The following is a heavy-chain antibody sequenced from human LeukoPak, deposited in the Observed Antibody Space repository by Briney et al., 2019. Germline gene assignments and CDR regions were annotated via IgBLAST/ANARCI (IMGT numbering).Heavy chain of an antibody. Sequence: GGSLRLSCAASGFTFSSYWMSWVRQAPGKGLEWVANIKQDGSEKYYVDSVKGRFTISRDNVKNSLYLQMNSLRAEDTAVYYCARVTGERFLEWPRYYYYMDVWGKGTTVTVSS. CDR1: GFTFSSYW. J-gene: IGHJ6*03. CDR2: IKQDGSEK. V-gene: IGHV3-7*01. D-gene: IGHD3-3*01. CDR3: ARVTGERFLEWPRYYYYMDV.